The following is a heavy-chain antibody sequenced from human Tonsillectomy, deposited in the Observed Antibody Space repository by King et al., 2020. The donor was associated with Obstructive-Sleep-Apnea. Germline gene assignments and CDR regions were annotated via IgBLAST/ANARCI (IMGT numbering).Heavy chain of an antibody. D-gene: IGHD1-1*01. Sequence: VQLVESGGGMVQPGGSLRLSCAASGFTFSSQTMHWARQAPGKGLEWVAFLQHDESHKSYADSARGRFTIPRDISKNTLYLQMNSLRGEDTATYYCVKDCPLLESWGQGVPVTVSS. J-gene: IGHJ4*02. CDR1: GFTFSSQT. CDR3: VKDCPLLES. CDR2: LQHDESHK. V-gene: IGHV3-30*02.